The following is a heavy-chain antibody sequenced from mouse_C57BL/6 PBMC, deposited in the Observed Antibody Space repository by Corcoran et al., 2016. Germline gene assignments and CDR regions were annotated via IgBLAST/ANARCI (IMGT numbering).Heavy chain of an antibody. CDR3: ARSLRDSSGLFDY. Sequence: QVQLQQSGPELVKPGASVKISCKASGYTFTDFYINWVKQRPGQGLEWIGWIFPGSGSTYYNEKFKGKATLTVDKSSSTAYMLLSSLTSEDSAVYFGARSLRDSSGLFDYWGQGTTLTVSS. CDR2: IFPGSGST. J-gene: IGHJ2*01. V-gene: IGHV1-75*01. D-gene: IGHD3-2*02. CDR1: GYTFTDFY.